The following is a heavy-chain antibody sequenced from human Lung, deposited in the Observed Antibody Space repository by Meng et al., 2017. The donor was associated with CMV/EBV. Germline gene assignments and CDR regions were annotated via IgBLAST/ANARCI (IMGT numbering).Heavy chain of an antibody. CDR3: ARVEVGITSGDY. J-gene: IGHJ4*02. CDR2: ISCYNGDT. D-gene: IGHD1-26*01. Sequence: QLQLVQSGAEVKKSGASVRVFCKASGYTLTNHGISWIRQAPGQGLEWMGWISCYNGDTNYAQKLQGRVTMTTDTSTNTAYMDLRGLRSDDTAVYYCARVEVGITSGDYWGQGTLVTVSS. V-gene: IGHV1-18*01. CDR1: GYTLTNHG.